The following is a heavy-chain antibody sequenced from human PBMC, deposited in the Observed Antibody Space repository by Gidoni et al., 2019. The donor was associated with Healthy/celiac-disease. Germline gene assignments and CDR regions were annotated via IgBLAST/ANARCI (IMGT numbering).Heavy chain of an antibody. CDR3: AREPTVTRSVPGP. CDR2: IYYSGST. CDR1: GGSVSSGSYY. V-gene: IGHV4-61*01. J-gene: IGHJ5*02. D-gene: IGHD4-17*01. Sequence: QVQLQESGPGLVKPSETLSLTCPVSGGSVSSGSYYWSWIRQPPGRGLEWIGYIYYSGSTNYNPSLKSRVTISVDTSKNQFSLKLSSVTAADTAVYYCAREPTVTRSVPGPWGQGTLVTVSS.